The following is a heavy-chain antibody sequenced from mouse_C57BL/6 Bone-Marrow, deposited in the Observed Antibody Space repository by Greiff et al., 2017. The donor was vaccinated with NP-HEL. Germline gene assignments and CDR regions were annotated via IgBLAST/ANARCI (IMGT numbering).Heavy chain of an antibody. D-gene: IGHD1-1*01. CDR1: GYAFSSSW. CDR3: ASSAYYYGSSPFDY. Sequence: VQLQQSGSELVKPGPSVKISCKASGYAFSSSWMNWVKQRPGKGLEWIGRIYPGDGDTNYNGKFKGKATLTADKSSSTAYMQLSSLTSEDSAVYFCASSAYYYGSSPFDYWGEGTTLTVSA. J-gene: IGHJ2*01. V-gene: IGHV1-82*01. CDR2: IYPGDGDT.